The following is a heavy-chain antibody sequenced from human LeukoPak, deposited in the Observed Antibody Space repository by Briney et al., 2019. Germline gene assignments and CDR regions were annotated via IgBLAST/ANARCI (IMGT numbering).Heavy chain of an antibody. Sequence: GGSLRLSCAASGFSFSSYAVSWVRQAPGKGLEWVSGISDGGGRTYYADSVKGRFTISRDDSKNTLYLQMNSLRAEDTAVYYCARHTSSWYYFDYWGQGTLVTVSS. J-gene: IGHJ4*02. CDR3: ARHTSSWYYFDY. CDR2: ISDGGGRT. CDR1: GFSFSSYA. V-gene: IGHV3-23*01. D-gene: IGHD6-13*01.